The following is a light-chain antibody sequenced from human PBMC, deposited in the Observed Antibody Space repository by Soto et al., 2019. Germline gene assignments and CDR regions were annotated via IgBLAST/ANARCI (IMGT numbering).Light chain of an antibody. CDR2: DAS. CDR3: QQRSNWAIT. CDR1: QSVSSY. V-gene: IGKV3-11*01. Sequence: EIVLTQSPATLSLSPGERATLPCRASQSVSSYLAWYQQKPGQAPRLLIYDASNRATGIPARFSGSGSGTDFTLTISSLEPEDFAVYYCQQRSNWAITFGQGTRL. J-gene: IGKJ5*01.